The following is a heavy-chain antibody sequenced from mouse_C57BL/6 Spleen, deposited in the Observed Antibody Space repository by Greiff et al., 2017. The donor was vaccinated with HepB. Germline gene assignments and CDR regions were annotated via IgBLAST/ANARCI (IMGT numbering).Heavy chain of an antibody. CDR2: INPSSGYT. CDR3: ARNLGNWDGYFDV. Sequence: VQLQQSGAELAKPGASVKLSCKASGYTFTSYWMHWVKQRPGQGLEWIGYINPSSGYTKYNQKFKDKATLTADKSSSTAYMQLSSLTYEDSAVYYCARNLGNWDGYFDVWGTRTTVTVSS. D-gene: IGHD4-1*01. CDR1: GYTFTSYW. J-gene: IGHJ1*03. V-gene: IGHV1-7*01.